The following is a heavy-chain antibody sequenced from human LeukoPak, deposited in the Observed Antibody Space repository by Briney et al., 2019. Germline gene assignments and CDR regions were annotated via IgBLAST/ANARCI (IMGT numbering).Heavy chain of an antibody. CDR2: IWYDGSNK. D-gene: IGHD5-18*01. J-gene: IGHJ3*02. V-gene: IGHV3-33*01. CDR3: ARDFADTAMVFAI. Sequence: GRSLTLSCAPSGFTFSSYGMHWVRQAPGKGLEWVAVIWYDGSNKYYADSVKGRFTISRDNSKNTLYLQMNSLRAEDTAVYYCARDFADTAMVFAIWGQGTMVTVAS. CDR1: GFTFSSYG.